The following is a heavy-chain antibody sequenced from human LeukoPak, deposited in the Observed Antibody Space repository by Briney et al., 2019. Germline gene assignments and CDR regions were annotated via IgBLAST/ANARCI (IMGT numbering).Heavy chain of an antibody. CDR1: GFTFSSYS. CDR2: ISSSSSYI. J-gene: IGHJ4*02. V-gene: IGHV3-21*01. D-gene: IGHD3-10*01. CDR3: WARGVILRTFDY. Sequence: GGSLRLSCAASGFTFSSYSMNWVRQAPGKGLEWVSSISSSSSYIYYADSVKGRFTISRDNAKNSLYLQMNSLRAEDTAVYYCWARGVILRTFDYWGQGTLVTASS.